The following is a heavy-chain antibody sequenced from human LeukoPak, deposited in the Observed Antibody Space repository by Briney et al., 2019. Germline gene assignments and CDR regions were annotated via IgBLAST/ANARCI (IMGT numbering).Heavy chain of an antibody. CDR1: GGTFSSYA. CDR2: IIPILGIA. Sequence: SVKVSCKASGGTFSSYAISWVRQAPGQGLEWMGRIIPILGIANYAQKLQGRVTMTTDTSTSTAYMELRSLRSDDTAVYYCARDRYYYGSGSYLWGQGTLVTVSS. J-gene: IGHJ4*02. D-gene: IGHD3-10*01. V-gene: IGHV1-69*04. CDR3: ARDRYYYGSGSYL.